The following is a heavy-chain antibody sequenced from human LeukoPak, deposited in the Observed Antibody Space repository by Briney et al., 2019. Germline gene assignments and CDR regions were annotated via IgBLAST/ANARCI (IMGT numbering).Heavy chain of an antibody. J-gene: IGHJ6*02. CDR3: ASSEAPITPPPYGMGI. CDR2: IYSSGGT. V-gene: IGHV4-31*03. CDR1: GDSIGSGGYC. Sequence: PSQTLSLTCTVSGDSIGSGGYCWNWFRQHPGKGLEWIGYIYSSGGTFYNPSLKSRVTISVDTSKNQFSLRLGSVTAADTALYYCASSEAPITPPPYGMGIWGQGTKVTVSS.